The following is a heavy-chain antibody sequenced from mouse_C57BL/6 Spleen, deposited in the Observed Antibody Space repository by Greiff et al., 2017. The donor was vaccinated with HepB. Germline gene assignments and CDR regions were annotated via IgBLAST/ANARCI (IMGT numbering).Heavy chain of an antibody. Sequence: DVKLQESGPGLVKPSQSLSLTCSVTGYSITSGYYWNWIRQFPGNKLEWMGYISYDGSNNYNPSLKNRISITRDTSKNQFFLKLNSVTTEDTATYYCARGRGDYDGAWFAYWGQGTLVTVSA. V-gene: IGHV3-6*01. CDR3: ARGRGDYDGAWFAY. CDR1: GYSITSGYY. J-gene: IGHJ3*01. CDR2: ISYDGSN. D-gene: IGHD2-4*01.